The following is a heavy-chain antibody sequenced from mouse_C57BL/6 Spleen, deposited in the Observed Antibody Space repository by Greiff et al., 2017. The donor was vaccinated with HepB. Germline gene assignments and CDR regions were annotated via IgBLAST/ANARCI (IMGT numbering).Heavy chain of an antibody. CDR1: GYTFTSYW. V-gene: IGHV1-69*01. CDR3: AKMACYGNYVGAMDY. Sequence: QVHVKQPGAELVMPGASVKLSCKASGYTFTSYWMHWVKQRPGQGLEWIGEIDPSDSYTNYNQKFKGKSTLTVDKSSSTAYMQLSSLTSVDSAVYYCAKMACYGNYVGAMDYWGQGTSVTVSS. J-gene: IGHJ4*01. D-gene: IGHD2-10*01. CDR2: IDPSDSYT.